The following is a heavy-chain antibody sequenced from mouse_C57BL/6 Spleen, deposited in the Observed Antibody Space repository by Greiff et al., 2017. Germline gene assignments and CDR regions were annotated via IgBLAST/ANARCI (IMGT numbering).Heavy chain of an antibody. D-gene: IGHD3-1*01. CDR1: GFTFSSYA. V-gene: IGHV5-4*01. Sequence: EVQGVESGGGLVKPGGSLKLSCAASGFTFSSYAMSWVRQTPEKRLAWVATISDGGSYTYYPDNVKGRFTISRDNAKNNLYLQMSHLKSEDTAMYYGARGAGTGNFDYWGQGTTLTVSS. CDR2: ISDGGSYT. CDR3: ARGAGTGNFDY. J-gene: IGHJ2*01.